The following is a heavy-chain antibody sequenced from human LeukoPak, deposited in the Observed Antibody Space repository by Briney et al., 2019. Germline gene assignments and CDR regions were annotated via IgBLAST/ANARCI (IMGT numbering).Heavy chain of an antibody. J-gene: IGHJ4*02. D-gene: IGHD6-13*01. CDR1: GYSISSGYY. CDR2: IYHSGST. Sequence: SETLSLTCTVSGYSISSGYYWGWIRQPPGKGLEWIGSIYHSGSTYYNPSLKSRVTISVDTSKNQFSLKLSSVTVADTAVYYCARGIAAAGTYYFDYWGQETLVTVSS. V-gene: IGHV4-38-2*02. CDR3: ARGIAAAGTYYFDY.